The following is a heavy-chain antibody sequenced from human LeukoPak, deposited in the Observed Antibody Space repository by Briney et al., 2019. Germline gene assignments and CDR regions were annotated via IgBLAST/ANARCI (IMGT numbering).Heavy chain of an antibody. CDR2: MNPNSGNT. CDR3: TRDPYYYDSSGYGRDAFDI. J-gene: IGHJ3*02. D-gene: IGHD3-22*01. V-gene: IGHV1-8*01. CDR1: GYTFTSYD. Sequence: ASVKVSCKASGYTFTSYDINWVRQATGQGLEWMGWMNPNSGNTGYAQKFQGRVTMTRNTSISTAYMKLSSLTSEDTAVYYCTRDPYYYDSSGYGRDAFDIWGQGTMATVSS.